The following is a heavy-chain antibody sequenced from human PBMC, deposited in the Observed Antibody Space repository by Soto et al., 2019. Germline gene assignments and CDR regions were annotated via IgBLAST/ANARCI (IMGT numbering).Heavy chain of an antibody. V-gene: IGHV3-23*01. CDR2: ISGSGGST. CDR3: AKDLNHSGYDWISPYYYYYYMDV. CDR1: GFTFSSYA. D-gene: IGHD5-12*01. Sequence: EVQLLESGGGLVQPGGSLRLSCAASGFTFSSYAMSWVRQAPGKGLEWVSDISGSGGSTYYADSVKGRFTISRDNSKNTLYLQMNSLRAEDTAVYYCAKDLNHSGYDWISPYYYYYYMDVWGKGTTVTVSS. J-gene: IGHJ6*03.